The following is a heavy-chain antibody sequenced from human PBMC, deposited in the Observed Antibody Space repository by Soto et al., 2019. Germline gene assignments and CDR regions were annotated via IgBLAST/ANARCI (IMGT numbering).Heavy chain of an antibody. CDR3: ARHGGATVVFDY. CDR2: IYYSGGT. D-gene: IGHD4-4*01. CDR1: GGSISSYY. Sequence: SETLSLTCTVSGGSISSYYWSWIRQPPGKGLEWIGYIYYSGGTNYNPSLKSRVTISVDTSKNQFSLKLSSVTAADTAVYYCARHGGATVVFDYWGQGTLVTVSS. J-gene: IGHJ4*02. V-gene: IGHV4-59*08.